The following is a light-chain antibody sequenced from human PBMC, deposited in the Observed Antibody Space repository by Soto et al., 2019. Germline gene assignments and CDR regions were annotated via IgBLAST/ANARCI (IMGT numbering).Light chain of an antibody. J-gene: IGKJ1*01. CDR2: DAS. V-gene: IGKV1-5*01. Sequence: DIHMTQSPSTLSASVVDRVTITCRASQIVSSRLAWYQQKPGKAPKVLIYDASSLNIGVPSRFSGSGSGTEFTLTISSLQPDDFATYYCQHYNSYSEAFGQGTKVDIK. CDR3: QHYNSYSEA. CDR1: QIVSSR.